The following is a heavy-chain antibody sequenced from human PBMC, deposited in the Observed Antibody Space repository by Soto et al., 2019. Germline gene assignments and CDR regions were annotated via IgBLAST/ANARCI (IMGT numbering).Heavy chain of an antibody. CDR2: ISCYNGDT. CDR1: GYTFNRHG. Sequence: ASVKVSCKASGYTFNRHGISWVRQAPGQGLEWMGWISCYNGDTHYAQKFQGRVTMTRDTSASTVYMELRSLRSDDTAVYYCARLVGNSWLDSWGQGTLVTVSS. CDR3: ARLVGNSWLDS. J-gene: IGHJ5*01. D-gene: IGHD2-2*01. V-gene: IGHV1-18*01.